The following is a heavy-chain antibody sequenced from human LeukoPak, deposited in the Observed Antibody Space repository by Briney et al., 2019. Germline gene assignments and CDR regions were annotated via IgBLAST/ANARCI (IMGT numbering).Heavy chain of an antibody. Sequence: GGSLRLSCAASGFTFSSYGMHWVRQAPVKGLEWVAFIRYDGSNKYYADSVKGRFTISRDNSKNTLYLQMNSLRAEDTAVYYCAKRGTVHVVDTAMAGGLSFDYWGQGTLVTVSS. CDR1: GFTFSSYG. CDR3: AKRGTVHVVDTAMAGGLSFDY. D-gene: IGHD5-18*01. J-gene: IGHJ4*02. V-gene: IGHV3-30*02. CDR2: IRYDGSNK.